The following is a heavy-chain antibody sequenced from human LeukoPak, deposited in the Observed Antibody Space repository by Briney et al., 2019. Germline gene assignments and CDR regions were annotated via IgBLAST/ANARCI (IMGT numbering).Heavy chain of an antibody. CDR2: MHHSGTT. CDR1: GGSISSYY. V-gene: IGHV4-59*08. D-gene: IGHD6-19*01. Sequence: SETLSLTCTVSGGSISSYYWSWIRQPPGKGLEWIGYMHHSGTTNYSPSLKSRVTISVDTSKSRFSLRLTSLTAADTAVYFCAGSGWSFDAFDFWGQGTMVTVSS. J-gene: IGHJ3*01. CDR3: AGSGWSFDAFDF.